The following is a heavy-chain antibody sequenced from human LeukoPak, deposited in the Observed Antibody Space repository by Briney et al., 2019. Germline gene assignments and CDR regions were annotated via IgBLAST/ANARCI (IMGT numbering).Heavy chain of an antibody. D-gene: IGHD4-17*01. V-gene: IGHV1-2*04. Sequence: ASVRVSCKASGYTFTGYYMHWVRQAPGQGLEWMGWINPNSGGTNYAQKFQGWVTMTRDTSISTAYMELSRLRSDDTAVYYCARSHDYGAPYYYYYYGMDVWGQGTTVTVSS. CDR1: GYTFTGYY. J-gene: IGHJ6*02. CDR3: ARSHDYGAPYYYYYYGMDV. CDR2: INPNSGGT.